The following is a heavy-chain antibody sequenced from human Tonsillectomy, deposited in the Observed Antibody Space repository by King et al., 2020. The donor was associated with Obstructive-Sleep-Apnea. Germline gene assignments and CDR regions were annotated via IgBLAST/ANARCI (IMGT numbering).Heavy chain of an antibody. CDR1: GYTFTGYY. Sequence: VQLVESGAEVKNPGASVKVSCKASGYTFTGYYMHWVRQAPGQGLEWMGWINPNSGGTNYAQKFQGRVTMTRDTSISTAYMELSRLGSDDTAMYYGARENIHTSGWSGGSDGNDYWGQGTLITVSS. D-gene: IGHD6-19*01. CDR3: ARENIHTSGWSGGSDGNDY. V-gene: IGHV1-2*02. CDR2: INPNSGGT. J-gene: IGHJ4*02.